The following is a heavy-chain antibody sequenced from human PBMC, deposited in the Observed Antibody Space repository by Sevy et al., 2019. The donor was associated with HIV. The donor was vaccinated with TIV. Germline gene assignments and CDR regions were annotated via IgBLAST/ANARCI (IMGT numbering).Heavy chain of an antibody. J-gene: IGHJ4*02. D-gene: IGHD3-16*01. Sequence: SETLSLTCSVSGGSISGRSYYWGWIRQPPGKGLEWIGNIYHTGSTYYNPSLKSRVTVSVDTSKKQFSLNLTSVTAADTAVYYCHPSLGSRYGLDYWSQGTLVTVSS. V-gene: IGHV4-39*01. CDR2: IYHTGST. CDR1: GGSISGRSYY. CDR3: HPSLGSRYGLDY.